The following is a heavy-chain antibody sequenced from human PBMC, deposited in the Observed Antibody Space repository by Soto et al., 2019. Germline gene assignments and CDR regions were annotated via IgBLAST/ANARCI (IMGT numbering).Heavy chain of an antibody. V-gene: IGHV1-18*01. J-gene: IGHJ5*02. Sequence: QVQLVQSGAEVKKPGASVKVSCKASGYTFTSYGISWVRQAPGQGLEWMGWINSYNGNTNYAQKLXGXXTMTTDTSTSTAYMELRSLRSDATAVYYCAREPVAGIWFDPWGQGTLVTVSS. CDR3: AREPVAGIWFDP. D-gene: IGHD6-19*01. CDR1: GYTFTSYG. CDR2: INSYNGNT.